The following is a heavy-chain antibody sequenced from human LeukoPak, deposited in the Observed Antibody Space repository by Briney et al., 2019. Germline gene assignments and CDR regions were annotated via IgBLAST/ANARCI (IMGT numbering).Heavy chain of an antibody. D-gene: IGHD4/OR15-4a*01. CDR1: GYSFTTYW. CDR3: ARGFYGGYYYYYYMDV. V-gene: IGHV5-51*01. CDR2: IYPGDSDT. J-gene: IGHJ6*03. Sequence: GESLKISCKGSGYSFTTYWIGWVRQMPGKGLEWMGIIYPGDSDTRYSPSFQGQVTISADRSISTAYLQWSSLKASDTAMYYCARGFYGGYYYYYYMDVWGKGTTVTVTS.